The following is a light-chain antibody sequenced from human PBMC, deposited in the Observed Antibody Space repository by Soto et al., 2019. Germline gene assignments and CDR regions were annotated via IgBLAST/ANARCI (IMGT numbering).Light chain of an antibody. J-gene: IGKJ4*01. CDR1: QGITNY. CDR3: QKYNRAPLT. Sequence: DIQMTQSPASLSASMGDRVTITCRASQGITNYLAWYQQKPGKVPRLLIYAASTLQSGGPSRFSGSGSGTNFTFTIIGLQPEDVATYFCQKYNRAPLTFGGGTKVDIK. V-gene: IGKV1-27*01. CDR2: AAS.